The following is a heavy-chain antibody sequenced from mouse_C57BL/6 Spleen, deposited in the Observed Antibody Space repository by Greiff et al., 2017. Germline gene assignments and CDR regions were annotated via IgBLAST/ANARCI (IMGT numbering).Heavy chain of an antibody. CDR3: ARGYDYDGYYFDY. J-gene: IGHJ2*01. CDR2: IYPGGGYT. CDR1: GYTFTSYW. Sequence: VQLQQSGAELVRPGTSVKMSCKASGYTFTSYWIGWAKQRPGHGLEWIGDIYPGGGYTNYNEKFKGKATLTADKSSSTAYMQFSSLTSEDSAIYYCARGYDYDGYYFDYWGQGTTLTVSS. V-gene: IGHV1-63*01. D-gene: IGHD2-4*01.